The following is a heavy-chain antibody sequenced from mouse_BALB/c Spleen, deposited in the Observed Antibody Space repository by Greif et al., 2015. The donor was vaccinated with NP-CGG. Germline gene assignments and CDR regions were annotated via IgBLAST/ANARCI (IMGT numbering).Heavy chain of an antibody. D-gene: IGHD1-1*01. V-gene: IGHV1-7*01. CDR3: SRKGTTLVDYFYY. J-gene: IGHJ2*01. CDR1: GYTFTSYW. CDR2: INPSTGYT. Sequence: QVQLQQSGAELAKPGASVKMSCKASGYTFTSYWMHWVKQRPGQGLEWIGYINPSTGYTEYNQKFKDKATLTADKSSSPAYMQLRSLPSESSAVYYCSRKGTTLVDYFYYWGQGTTLTVSS.